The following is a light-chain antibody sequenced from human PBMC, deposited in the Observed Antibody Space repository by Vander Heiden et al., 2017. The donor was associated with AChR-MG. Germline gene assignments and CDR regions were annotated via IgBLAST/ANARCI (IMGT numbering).Light chain of an antibody. CDR2: DVS. CDR1: SSDVGAYNY. Sequence: QSALTQPHSVSGSPGQSVPISCTGTSSDVGAYNYVSWYQHHPGKAPKLIIYDVSKRPSGGPDRFSGSKSGNTASLTISGLQTEDEGDYHCCSYAGSYTHVTFGGGTKLTVL. CDR3: CSYAGSYTHVT. J-gene: IGLJ2*01. V-gene: IGLV2-11*01.